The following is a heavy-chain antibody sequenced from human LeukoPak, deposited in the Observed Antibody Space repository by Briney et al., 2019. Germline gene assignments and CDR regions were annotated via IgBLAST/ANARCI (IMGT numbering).Heavy chain of an antibody. D-gene: IGHD5-24*01. J-gene: IGHJ4*02. CDR1: GYIFSSYG. CDR3: AREGDGHNYGLIDF. CDR2: ISARNGNR. Sequence: ASVKVSCKTSGYIFSSYGFSWVRQAPGQGLEWMAWISARNGNRNFAQKFQDRVLLTTDTSTNTAYMELMSLKSDDTAVYYCAREGDGHNYGLIDFWGQGTLVSVSS. V-gene: IGHV1-18*01.